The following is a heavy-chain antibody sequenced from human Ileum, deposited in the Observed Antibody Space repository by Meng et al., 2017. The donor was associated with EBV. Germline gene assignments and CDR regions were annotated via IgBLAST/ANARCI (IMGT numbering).Heavy chain of an antibody. D-gene: IGHD6-13*01. CDR1: VYSFTRNA. J-gene: IGHJ4*02. Sequence: VQFVQSWSDVKKPGTSVRVSCKSSVYSFTRNAINWVRQAPGQGLEWMGWISTNTGNPTYAQGFAGRFVFSLDTSVSTAYLQISGLKAEDTAIYYCARDSGYTRSWSGDYWGQGTLVTVSS. CDR2: ISTNTGNP. CDR3: ARDSGYTRSWSGDY. V-gene: IGHV7-4-1*02.